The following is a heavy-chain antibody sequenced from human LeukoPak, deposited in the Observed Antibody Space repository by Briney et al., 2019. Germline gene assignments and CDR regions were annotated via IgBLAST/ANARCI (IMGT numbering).Heavy chain of an antibody. CDR2: IYYSGST. CDR1: GGSISSSSYY. Sequence: SETLSLTCTVSGGSISSSSYYWGWIRQPPGKGLEWIGSIYYSGSTYYNPSLKSRVTISVDTSKNQFSLKLSSVTAADTAVYYCARHKVTYDDWGQGTLVTVSS. CDR3: ARHKVTYDD. D-gene: IGHD3-3*01. V-gene: IGHV4-39*01. J-gene: IGHJ4*02.